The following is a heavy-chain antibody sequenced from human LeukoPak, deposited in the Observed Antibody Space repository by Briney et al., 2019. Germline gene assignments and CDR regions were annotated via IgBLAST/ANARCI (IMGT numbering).Heavy chain of an antibody. V-gene: IGHV5-51*01. CDR1: GYNFPIYW. J-gene: IGHJ4*02. CDR3: ARLLGHGPGVDY. CDR2: INPADSDS. Sequence: GESLKISCKGSGYNFPIYWIGWVRQMPGKGLEWMGVINPADSDSRNSPSFQGQVTISADKSINTAYLQRSSLKASDTAMYYCARLLGHGPGVDYWGQGTLVTVSS. D-gene: IGHD1-26*01.